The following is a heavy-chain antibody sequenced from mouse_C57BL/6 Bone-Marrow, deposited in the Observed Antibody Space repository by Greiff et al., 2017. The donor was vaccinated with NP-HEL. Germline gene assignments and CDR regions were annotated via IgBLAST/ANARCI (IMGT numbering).Heavy chain of an antibody. CDR3: ARRGTTEFSFAY. J-gene: IGHJ3*01. V-gene: IGHV1-82*01. CDR2: IYPGDGDT. CDR1: GYAFSSSW. Sequence: VQLQQSGPELVKPGASVKISCKASGYAFSSSWMNWVKQRPGKGLEWIGRIYPGDGDTNYNGKFKGKATLTADKSSSTAYMQLSSLTSEDSAVYFCARRGTTEFSFAYWGQGTLVTVSA. D-gene: IGHD1-1*01.